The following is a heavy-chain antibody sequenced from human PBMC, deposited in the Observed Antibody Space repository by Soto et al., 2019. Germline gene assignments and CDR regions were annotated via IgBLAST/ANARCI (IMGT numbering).Heavy chain of an antibody. CDR2: IWYDGSNK. CDR1: GFTFSSYG. CDR3: ASLDMVRGVPIKGAPDY. Sequence: QVQLVESGGGVVQPGRSLRLSCAASGFTFSSYGMHWVRQAPGKGLEWVAGIWYDGSNKYYAYSVKGRFTITRDNYKNTLYLQRNSLRAEDTAVYYCASLDMVRGVPIKGAPDYWGQGTLVTVSS. D-gene: IGHD3-10*01. J-gene: IGHJ4*02. V-gene: IGHV3-33*01.